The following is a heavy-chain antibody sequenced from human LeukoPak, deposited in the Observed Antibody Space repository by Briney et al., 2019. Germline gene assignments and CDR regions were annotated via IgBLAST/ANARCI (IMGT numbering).Heavy chain of an antibody. CDR3: ARVGVVPAAWGNWFDP. CDR1: GGSFSGYY. V-gene: IGHV4-38-2*01. Sequence: SETLSLTCAVYGGSFSGYYWGWIRQPPGKGLEWIGSIYHSGSTYYNPSLKSRVTISVDTSKNQFSLKLSSVTAADTAVYYCARVGVVPAAWGNWFDPWGQGTLVTVSS. D-gene: IGHD2-2*01. CDR2: IYHSGST. J-gene: IGHJ5*02.